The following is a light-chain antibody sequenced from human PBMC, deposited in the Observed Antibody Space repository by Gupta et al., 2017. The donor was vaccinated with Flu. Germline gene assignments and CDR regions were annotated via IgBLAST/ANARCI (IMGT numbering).Light chain of an antibody. CDR1: SSNIGSND. CDR3: AVGDNSLKGL. CDR2: DNN. J-gene: IGLJ3*02. Sequence: SVVTQPPSVSATPGQTVTISCFGSSSNIGSNDVFWYRQDPGAAPKLLIFDNNQWPSGVPDRFSASKSGTSASLDISGRQSEDEADYYCAVGDNSLKGLFGGGTKLTVL. V-gene: IGLV1-44*01.